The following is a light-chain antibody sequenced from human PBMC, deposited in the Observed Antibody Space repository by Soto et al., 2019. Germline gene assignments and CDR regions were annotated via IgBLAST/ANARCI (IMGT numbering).Light chain of an antibody. CDR3: QTWGTGIRV. CDR1: RWHSSYA. V-gene: IGLV4-69*01. CDR2: LNSDGSH. J-gene: IGLJ3*02. Sequence: QPVLTQAPSASASLGTSVKRTCTLIRWHSSYAIAWHQQQPEKGPRYLMKLNSDGSHSKGDGIPDRFSGSSSGAERYLTISRLQSEDEADYYCQTWGTGIRVFGGGTKLTVL.